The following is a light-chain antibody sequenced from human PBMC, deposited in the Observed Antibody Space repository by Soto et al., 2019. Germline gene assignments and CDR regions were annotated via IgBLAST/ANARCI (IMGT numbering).Light chain of an antibody. Sequence: DVTMTQSPSSLSASAGDRVSITCRASQSVTKYCSWYQQKPGKAPKLLIYGAASLQSAVPLRLGCSGFGTDFPLNIRSLQPEGFATYYCQQTHRVARSFGGGTKGDI. CDR2: GAA. V-gene: IGKV1-39*01. CDR3: QQTHRVARS. J-gene: IGKJ4*01. CDR1: QSVTKY.